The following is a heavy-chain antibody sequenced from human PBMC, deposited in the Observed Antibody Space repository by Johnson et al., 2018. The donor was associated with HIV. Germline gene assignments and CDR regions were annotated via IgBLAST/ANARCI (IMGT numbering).Heavy chain of an antibody. CDR3: AKESAFDI. CDR1: GFTFSSYG. V-gene: IGHV3-9*01. J-gene: IGHJ3*02. CDR2: ISWNSGSI. Sequence: VQLVESGGGLVQPGRSLRLSCAASGFTFSSYGMHWVRQAPGKGLEWVSGISWNSGSIGYGDSVKGRFTISRDNAKNSLYLQMNSLRAEDTAVYYCAKESAFDIWGQGTMVTVSS.